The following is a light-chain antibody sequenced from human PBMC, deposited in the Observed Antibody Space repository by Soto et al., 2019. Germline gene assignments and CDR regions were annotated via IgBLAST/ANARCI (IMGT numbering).Light chain of an antibody. Sequence: QSALTQPPSASGSPGQSVTISCTGTSSDVGAYNYVSWYQQHPGKAPQLMIYEVSKRPSGVPDRFSGSKSGNTASLTVSGLQAEDEADYYCSSYAGSNNWVFGGGTNLTVL. J-gene: IGLJ3*02. CDR1: SSDVGAYNY. CDR2: EVS. V-gene: IGLV2-8*01. CDR3: SSYAGSNNWV.